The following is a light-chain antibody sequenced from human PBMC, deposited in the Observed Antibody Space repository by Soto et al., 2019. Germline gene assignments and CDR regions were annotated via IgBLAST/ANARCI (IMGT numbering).Light chain of an antibody. J-gene: IGLJ2*01. V-gene: IGLV1-44*01. CDR1: RSNIGDNT. CDR3: ATWDDSLNAVV. CDR2: DTS. Sequence: QSVRTQSPSASGTPGQRVTISRSGSRSNIGDNTVSWFQQLPGSAPKLLIYDTSQRPSGVPDRFSGSKSGTSASLAISGLQSVDEADYYCATWDDSLNAVVFGGGTKLTVL.